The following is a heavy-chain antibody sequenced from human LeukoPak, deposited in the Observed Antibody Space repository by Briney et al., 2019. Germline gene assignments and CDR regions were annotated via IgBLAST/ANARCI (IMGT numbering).Heavy chain of an antibody. CDR2: ISGSGGST. J-gene: IGHJ6*03. CDR1: GFIFNSYG. V-gene: IGHV3-23*01. D-gene: IGHD3-10*01. Sequence: GGSLRLSCAASGFIFNSYGMNWVRPAPGKGLEWVSAISGSGGSTYYADAVKGRFTISTDNSKNTLYLQMNSLRAEDTAVYYCAKDKNGSGYYYYYYMDVWGKGTTVTVSS. CDR3: AKDKNGSGYYYYYYMDV.